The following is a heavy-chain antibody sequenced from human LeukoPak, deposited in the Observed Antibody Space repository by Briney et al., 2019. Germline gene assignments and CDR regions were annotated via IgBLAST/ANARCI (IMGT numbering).Heavy chain of an antibody. CDR1: GGSISSGSYY. CDR3: ARAFRESFFDY. J-gene: IGHJ4*02. V-gene: IGHV4-61*02. Sequence: SETLSLTCTVSGGSISSGSYYWSWIRQPAGKGLEWIGRIYIHGTSSYNPSLNSRVTISADTSKNQFSLKLYSVTSADTAVYYCARAFRESFFDYWGQGTLVTVSS. CDR2: IYIHGTS.